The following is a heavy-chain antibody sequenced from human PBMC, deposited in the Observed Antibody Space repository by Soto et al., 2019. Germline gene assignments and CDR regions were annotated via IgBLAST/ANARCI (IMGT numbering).Heavy chain of an antibody. CDR1: GYTFTGYY. D-gene: IGHD6-6*01. CDR2: INPNSGGT. J-gene: IGHJ5*02. V-gene: IGHV1-2*02. Sequence: GASVKVSCKASGYTFTGYYMHWVRQAPGQGLEWMGWINPNSGGTNYAQKFQGRVTVTRDTSIGTAYLTLTSLTSDDTALYYCAKDLTRQLAYWLDPWGQGTQVTVSS. CDR3: AKDLTRQLAYWLDP.